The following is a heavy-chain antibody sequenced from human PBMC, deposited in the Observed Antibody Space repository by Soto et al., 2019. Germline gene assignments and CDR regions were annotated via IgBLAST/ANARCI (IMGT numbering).Heavy chain of an antibody. J-gene: IGHJ5*02. CDR3: ARAYGSGSYNWFDP. Sequence: ASVKVSCKASGYTFTGYYMHWVRQAPGQGLEWIGWINPNSGGTNYAQKFQGWVTMTRDTSISTAYVELSRLRSDDTAVYYCARAYGSGSYNWFDPWGQGTLVTVSS. CDR1: GYTFTGYY. D-gene: IGHD3-10*01. V-gene: IGHV1-2*04. CDR2: INPNSGGT.